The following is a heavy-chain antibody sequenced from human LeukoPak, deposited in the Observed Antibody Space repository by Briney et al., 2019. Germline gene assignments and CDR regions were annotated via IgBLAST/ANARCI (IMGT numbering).Heavy chain of an antibody. CDR1: GYTFTGYY. CDR3: ARSYTGSPDY. CDR2: INPNSGGT. V-gene: IGHV1-2*02. J-gene: IGHJ4*02. D-gene: IGHD3-10*01. Sequence: GASVKVSCKASGYTFTGYYMHWVRQAPGQGLEWMGWINPNSGGTNYAQKFQGRVTMTRNTSISTAYMELSSLRSEDTAVYYCARSYTGSPDYWGQGTLVTVSS.